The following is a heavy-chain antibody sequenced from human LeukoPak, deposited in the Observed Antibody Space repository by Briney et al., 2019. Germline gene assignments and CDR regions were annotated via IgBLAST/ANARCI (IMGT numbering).Heavy chain of an antibody. Sequence: SETLSLTCTVSGGSISSGGYSWSWIRQHPGKGLEWIGYIYYSGSTYYNPSLKSRVTISVDTSKNQFSLKLSSVTAADTAVYYCARGLSVVVPAAILTWFDPWGQGTLVTVSS. J-gene: IGHJ5*02. CDR1: GGSISSGGYS. D-gene: IGHD2-2*01. CDR3: ARGLSVVVPAAILTWFDP. CDR2: IYYSGST. V-gene: IGHV4-31*03.